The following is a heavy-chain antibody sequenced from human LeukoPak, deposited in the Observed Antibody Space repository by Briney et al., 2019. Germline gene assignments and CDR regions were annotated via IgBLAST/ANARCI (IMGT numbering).Heavy chain of an antibody. CDR1: GGSISSYY. Sequence: SETLSLTCTVSGGSISSYYWSWIRQPAGKGLEWIGRIYTSGSTNYNPSLKSRVTISVDTSKNQFSLKLSSVTAADTAVYYCASSGYCTNGVCYYYYYMDVWGKGTTVTVSS. V-gene: IGHV4-4*07. CDR2: IYTSGST. D-gene: IGHD2-8*01. CDR3: ASSGYCTNGVCYYYYYMDV. J-gene: IGHJ6*03.